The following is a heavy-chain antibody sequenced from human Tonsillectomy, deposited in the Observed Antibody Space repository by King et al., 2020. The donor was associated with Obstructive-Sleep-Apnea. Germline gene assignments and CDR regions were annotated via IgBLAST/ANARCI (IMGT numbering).Heavy chain of an antibody. V-gene: IGHV3-21*01. CDR3: ARDVYCSGGTCYTGLGY. D-gene: IGHD2-15*01. CDR1: GFTFSSYS. Sequence: VQLVESGGGLVKPGGSLRLSCAASGFTFSSYSMNWVRQAPGKGLEWVSSISSSSSYIYYADSVKGRFTISRDNAKNSLYLQMNSLRAEDTAVYYCARDVYCSGGTCYTGLGYWGQGTLVTVSS. CDR2: ISSSSSYI. J-gene: IGHJ4*02.